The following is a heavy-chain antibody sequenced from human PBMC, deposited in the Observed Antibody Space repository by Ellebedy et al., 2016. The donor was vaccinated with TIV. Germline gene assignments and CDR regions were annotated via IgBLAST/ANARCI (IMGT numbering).Heavy chain of an antibody. CDR1: GFAFSSFA. V-gene: IGHV3-23*01. D-gene: IGHD3-22*01. CDR3: AKDDYYDSSGYFDY. Sequence: PGGSLRLSCAASGFAFSSFAMTWVRQAPGKGLEWISAISGSGGSTYYADSVKGRFTISRDNSKNTLYLQMNSLRAEDTAVYYCAKDDYYDSSGYFDYWGQGTLVTVSS. CDR2: ISGSGGST. J-gene: IGHJ4*02.